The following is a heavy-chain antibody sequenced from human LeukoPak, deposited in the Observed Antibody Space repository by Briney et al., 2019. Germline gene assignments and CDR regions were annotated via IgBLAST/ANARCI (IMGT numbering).Heavy chain of an antibody. V-gene: IGHV4-39*01. J-gene: IGHJ2*01. Sequence: PSETLSLTCTVSGGSISSSSYYWGWIRQPPGKGLEWTGSIYYSGSTYYNPSLKSRVTISVDTSKNQFSLKLSSVTAADTAVYYCARRRELSWYFDLWGRGTLVTVSS. CDR2: IYYSGST. CDR1: GGSISSSSYY. D-gene: IGHD5-24*01. CDR3: ARRRELSWYFDL.